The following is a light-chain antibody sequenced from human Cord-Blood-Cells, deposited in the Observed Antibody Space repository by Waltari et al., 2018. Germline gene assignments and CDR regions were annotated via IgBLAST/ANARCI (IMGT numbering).Light chain of an antibody. CDR1: QSISSY. CDR2: AAS. CDR3: QQSYSTPT. V-gene: IGKV1-39*01. J-gene: IGKJ1*01. Sequence: DIQMTQSPSSLSASVGDRVTITCRASQSISSYLNWYQQKPGKAPKLLIYAASSLQSGGPSRFSGSGSVADFTLTISSLQPEDFATYYCQQSYSTPTFGQGTKVEIK.